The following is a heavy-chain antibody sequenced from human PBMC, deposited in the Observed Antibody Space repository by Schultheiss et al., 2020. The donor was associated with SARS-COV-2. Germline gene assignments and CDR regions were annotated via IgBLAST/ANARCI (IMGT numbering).Heavy chain of an antibody. CDR1: GGSISSGGYY. V-gene: IGHV4-31*03. D-gene: IGHD3-3*01. CDR2: IYYSGST. Sequence: SETLSLTCTVSGGSISSGGYYWSWIRQHPGKGLEWIGYIYYSGSTYYNPSLKSRVTISVDTSKNQFSLKLSSVTAADTAVYYCARAIRSAFDIWGQGTTVTVSS. J-gene: IGHJ3*02. CDR3: ARAIRSAFDI.